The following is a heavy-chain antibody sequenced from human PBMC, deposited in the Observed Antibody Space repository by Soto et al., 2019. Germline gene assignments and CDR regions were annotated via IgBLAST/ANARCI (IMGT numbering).Heavy chain of an antibody. V-gene: IGHV1-69*08. Sequence: QVQLVQSGAEVKKPGSSVKVSCTASGGSFSSYTISWVRQAPGQGLEWMGRIIPILGIANYAQKFQGRVTITADKSTSTAYMELSSLRSEDTAVYYCARETGRRYIGYDYVYYFDYWGQGTLVTVSS. D-gene: IGHD5-12*01. CDR1: GGSFSSYT. J-gene: IGHJ4*02. CDR2: IIPILGIA. CDR3: ARETGRRYIGYDYVYYFDY.